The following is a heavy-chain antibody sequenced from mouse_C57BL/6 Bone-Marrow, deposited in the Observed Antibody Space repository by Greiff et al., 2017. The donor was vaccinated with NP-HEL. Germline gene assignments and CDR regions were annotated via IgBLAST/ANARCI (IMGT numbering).Heavy chain of an antibody. CDR1: GYTFTDYE. CDR3: TRRGYYYGSSHYYAMDY. V-gene: IGHV1-15*01. J-gene: IGHJ4*01. Sequence: QVQLQQSGAELVRPGASVTLSCKASGYTFTDYEMHWVKQTPVHGLEWIGAIDPETGGTAYNQKFKGKAILTADKSSSTDYMEVRSVTSEDSAVYYCTRRGYYYGSSHYYAMDYWGQGTSVTVSS. CDR2: IDPETGGT. D-gene: IGHD1-1*01.